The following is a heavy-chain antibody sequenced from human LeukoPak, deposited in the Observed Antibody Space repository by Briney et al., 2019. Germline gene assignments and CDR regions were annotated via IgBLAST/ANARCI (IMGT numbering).Heavy chain of an antibody. Sequence: AGGSLRLSCAASGFTFSSYGMHWVRQAPGKGLEWVAVIWYDGSNKYYADSVKGRFTISRDNSKNTLYLQMNSLRAEDTAVYYCARPVVLSGYANYWGQGTLVTVSS. V-gene: IGHV3-33*01. CDR2: IWYDGSNK. CDR3: ARPVVLSGYANY. CDR1: GFTFSSYG. J-gene: IGHJ4*02. D-gene: IGHD5-12*01.